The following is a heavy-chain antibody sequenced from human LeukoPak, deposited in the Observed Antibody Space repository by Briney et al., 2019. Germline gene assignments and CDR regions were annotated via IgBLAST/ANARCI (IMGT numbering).Heavy chain of an antibody. CDR2: ISSRSSYI. Sequence: PGGSLRLSCAASGFTFSSYNMKWVRQAPGKGLEWVSSISSRSSYIFYADSVKGRFTISRDNAKNSLYLQMNSLRAEDTAVFYCARDPSTDAFDIWGQGTMVIVS. CDR1: GFTFSSYN. J-gene: IGHJ3*02. V-gene: IGHV3-21*01. CDR3: ARDPSTDAFDI.